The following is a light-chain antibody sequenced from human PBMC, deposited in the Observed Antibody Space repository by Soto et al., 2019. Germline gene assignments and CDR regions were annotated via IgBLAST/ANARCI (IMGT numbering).Light chain of an antibody. CDR1: QSIGSY. CDR3: QQSYSDFQT. J-gene: IGKJ1*01. Sequence: DIQMTQSPSSLSASVGDRVTITCWASQSIGSYLNWYHQRPGKAPKLLIYAASRLESGVPSRFSGSGSGTDYTLTISGLQPGDFGTYYCQQSYSDFQTFGQGTKVDIK. CDR2: AAS. V-gene: IGKV1-39*01.